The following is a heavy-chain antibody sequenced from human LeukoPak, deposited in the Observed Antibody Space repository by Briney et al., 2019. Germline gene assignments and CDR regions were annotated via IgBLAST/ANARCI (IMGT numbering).Heavy chain of an antibody. V-gene: IGHV4-39*01. D-gene: IGHD3-22*01. J-gene: IGHJ6*03. Sequence: PSETLSLTCTVSGGSISSSSYYWGWIRQPPGKGLEWIGSIYYSGSTYYNPSLKSRVTISVDTSKDQFSLKLSSVTAADTAVYYCARQLMIDYYYYYYMDVWGRGTTVTISS. CDR3: ARQLMIDYYYYYYMDV. CDR1: GGSISSSSYY. CDR2: IYYSGST.